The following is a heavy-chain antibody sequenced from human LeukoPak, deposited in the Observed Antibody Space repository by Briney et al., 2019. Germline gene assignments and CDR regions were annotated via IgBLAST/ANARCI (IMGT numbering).Heavy chain of an antibody. J-gene: IGHJ4*02. Sequence: SETLSLTCTVPAYSISSVYYWGWIRQPPGKGLEWIGSIYHSGSTYYNPSLKSRVTISVNTSKNQFSLKLSSVTAADTAVYYCARGGNFVWLPLDYWGQGTLVTVSS. CDR3: ARGGNFVWLPLDY. V-gene: IGHV4-38-2*02. D-gene: IGHD3-9*01. CDR2: IYHSGST. CDR1: AYSISSVYY.